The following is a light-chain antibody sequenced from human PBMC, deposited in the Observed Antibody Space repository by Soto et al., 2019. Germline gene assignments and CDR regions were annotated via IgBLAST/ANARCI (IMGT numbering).Light chain of an antibody. V-gene: IGKV1-5*01. CDR2: DAS. CDR1: QSISSW. CDR3: KQYNNYWK. Sequence: DIQMTHSPSTLSASVLYIVTITFRSSQSISSWLALYQQKPGKAPKLLIYDASSLESGVPSRFSGSGSAKEFTLTISSLQPDDFATYYCKQYNNYWKFGQGTKVDIK. J-gene: IGKJ1*01.